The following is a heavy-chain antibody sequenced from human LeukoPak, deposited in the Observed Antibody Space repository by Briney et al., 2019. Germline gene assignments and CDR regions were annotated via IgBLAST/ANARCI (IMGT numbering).Heavy chain of an antibody. D-gene: IGHD6-19*01. Sequence: GGSLRLSCAASGFTFSSYDMSWVRQAPGKGLEWVSDISGSGGSTYYADSVKGRFTISIDNSNNTLYLQINSLRADDTAVYYCAKDLALVSGWYGTFDYWGQGTLFTVSS. CDR2: ISGSGGST. J-gene: IGHJ4*02. CDR1: GFTFSSYD. CDR3: AKDLALVSGWYGTFDY. V-gene: IGHV3-23*01.